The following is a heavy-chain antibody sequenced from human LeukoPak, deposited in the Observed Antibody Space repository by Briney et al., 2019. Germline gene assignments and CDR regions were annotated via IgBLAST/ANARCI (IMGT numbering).Heavy chain of an antibody. CDR1: GFTVSSNH. CDR2: SHSGGNT. V-gene: IGHV3-53*01. J-gene: IGHJ6*03. CDR3: ARVVGADSRRSYYYYMDV. Sequence: GGSLRLSCAASGFTVSSNHMTWVRQAPGKGLEWVSLSHSGGNTYYADSVKGRFTISRDNSKNTLYLQMSSLRAEDTAVYYCARVVGADSRRSYYYYMDVWGKGTTVTVSS. D-gene: IGHD2-15*01.